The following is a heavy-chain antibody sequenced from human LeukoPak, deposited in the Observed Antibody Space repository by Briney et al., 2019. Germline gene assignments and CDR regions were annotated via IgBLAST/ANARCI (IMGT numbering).Heavy chain of an antibody. J-gene: IGHJ4*02. CDR1: GFTFSSYW. Sequence: EGSLRFCCAASGFTFSSYWMRWVRKAPGKGLVWVSRINSDGSSTSYAPSVKRRFTSSRDNAKNTLYLQMNSLRAEDTAVYYCARTRQGYSYGYVGYWGQGTLVTVSS. CDR3: ARTRQGYSYGYVGY. V-gene: IGHV3-74*01. CDR2: INSDGSST. D-gene: IGHD5-18*01.